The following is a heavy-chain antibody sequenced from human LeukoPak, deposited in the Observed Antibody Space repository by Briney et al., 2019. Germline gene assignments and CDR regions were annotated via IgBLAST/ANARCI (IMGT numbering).Heavy chain of an antibody. D-gene: IGHD1-1*01. Sequence: PSETLSLTCTVSGYSISSGYYWGWIRQPPGKGLEWIGSIYHSGSTYYNPSLKSRVTISVDTSKNQSSLKLSSVTAADTAVYYCARDSQRPDYWGQGTLVTVSS. CDR1: GYSISSGYY. J-gene: IGHJ4*02. CDR3: ARDSQRPDY. CDR2: IYHSGST. V-gene: IGHV4-38-2*02.